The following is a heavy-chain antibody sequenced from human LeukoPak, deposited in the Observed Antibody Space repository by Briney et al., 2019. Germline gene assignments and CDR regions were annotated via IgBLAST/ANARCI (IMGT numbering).Heavy chain of an antibody. D-gene: IGHD3-10*01. Sequence: GGSLRLSCAASGFTFSSYSMNWVRQAPGKGLEWVSYISSSSSTIYYADSVKGRFTISRDNGKNTLYLQMNSLRAEDTAVYYCTRDTFGARDSWGQGTLVTVSS. J-gene: IGHJ4*02. CDR1: GFTFSSYS. V-gene: IGHV3-48*04. CDR3: TRDTFGARDS. CDR2: ISSSSSTI.